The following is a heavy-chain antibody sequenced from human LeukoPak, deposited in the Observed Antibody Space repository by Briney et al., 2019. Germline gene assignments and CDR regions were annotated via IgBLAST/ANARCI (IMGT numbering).Heavy chain of an antibody. CDR1: GYTFTSYD. CDR2: MNSNSGNT. D-gene: IGHD6-19*01. Sequence: ASVKVSCKASGYTFTSYDINWVRQATGQGLEWMGWMNSNSGNTGYAQKFQGRVIMTRNTSISTAYMELSSLRSEDTAMYYCARALRGVAVAGTSYYFDYWGQGTLVTVSS. CDR3: ARALRGVAVAGTSYYFDY. V-gene: IGHV1-8*01. J-gene: IGHJ4*02.